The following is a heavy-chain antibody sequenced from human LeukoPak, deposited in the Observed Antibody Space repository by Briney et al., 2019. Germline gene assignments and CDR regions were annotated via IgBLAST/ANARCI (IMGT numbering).Heavy chain of an antibody. CDR1: GGSFSGFY. CDR3: ARVRRAFGAFDI. Sequence: SETLSLTCTVSGGSFSGFYWTWIRQPPGKGLEWIGEITHTGSTNYHPSLMSRVTISVDTSKNQFSLKLSSVTAADTAAYYCARVRRAFGAFDIWGQGTMVTVSS. CDR2: ITHTGST. D-gene: IGHD3-16*01. V-gene: IGHV4-34*01. J-gene: IGHJ3*02.